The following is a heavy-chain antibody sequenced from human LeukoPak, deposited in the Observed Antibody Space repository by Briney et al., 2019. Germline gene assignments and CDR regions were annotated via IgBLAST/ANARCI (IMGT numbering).Heavy chain of an antibody. CDR2: IYYSGST. CDR3: ARRPSRGRIAFDI. CDR1: GGSISSYY. Sequence: SETLSLTCTVSGGSISSYYWSWIRQPPGKGLEWIGYIYYSGSTNYNPSLKSRATISVDTSKTPFSLKLSSVTAADTAVYYCARRPSRGRIAFDIWGQGTMVTVSS. V-gene: IGHV4-59*08. J-gene: IGHJ3*02. D-gene: IGHD2-15*01.